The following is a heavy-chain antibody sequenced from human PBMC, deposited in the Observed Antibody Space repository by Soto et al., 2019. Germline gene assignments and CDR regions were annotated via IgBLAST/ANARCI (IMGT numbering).Heavy chain of an antibody. Sequence: SETLCLTCTVSGASISSYYWSLIRQPAGKGLEWIGRIYTNMNTNYNPSLKSRLTISVDTSKNQFSLKLTSVTAADTAVYYCARDLSGRSDYWGQGTLVTVSS. CDR3: ARDLSGRSDY. CDR1: GASISSYY. D-gene: IGHD1-26*01. CDR2: IYTNMNT. V-gene: IGHV4-4*07. J-gene: IGHJ4*02.